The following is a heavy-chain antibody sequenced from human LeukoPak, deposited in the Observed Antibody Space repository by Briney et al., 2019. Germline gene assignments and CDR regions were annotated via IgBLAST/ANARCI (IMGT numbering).Heavy chain of an antibody. CDR2: IRGDGRFT. CDR1: GFSFSKYW. Sequence: PGGSLRLSCAASGFSFSKYWVHRVRQGPGKGLAYVSGIRGDGRFTSYADSVKGRFTISRDNAKNTLYLQMNSLRGEDTAVYYCAKEPVVPAAIPLDYWGQGTLVTVSS. D-gene: IGHD2-2*02. V-gene: IGHV3-74*01. CDR3: AKEPVVPAAIPLDY. J-gene: IGHJ4*02.